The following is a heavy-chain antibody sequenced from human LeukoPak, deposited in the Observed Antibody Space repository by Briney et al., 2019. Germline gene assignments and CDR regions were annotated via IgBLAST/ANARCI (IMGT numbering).Heavy chain of an antibody. D-gene: IGHD3-10*01. CDR2: IYYSGNT. CDR1: GGSISSGAYY. CDR3: ARYYGSGSYPFDY. J-gene: IGHJ4*02. Sequence: SETLSLTCTVSGGSISSGAYYWSWIRHPPGKCLEWIGYIYYSGNTYYNPSLKSRVTISVDTSKNQFSLQLSSVTAADTAVYYCARYYGSGSYPFDYWGQGTLVTVSS. V-gene: IGHV4-30-4*01.